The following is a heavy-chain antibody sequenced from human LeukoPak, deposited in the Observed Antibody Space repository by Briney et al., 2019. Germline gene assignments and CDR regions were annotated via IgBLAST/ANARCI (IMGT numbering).Heavy chain of an antibody. CDR1: SGTFIDNY. D-gene: IGHD4-17*01. V-gene: IGHV4-34*01. CDR2: INHGEST. J-gene: IGHJ4*02. CDR3: AREGRQDYVYFDH. Sequence: PSDTLSLTCAVYSGTFIDNYWTWIRQPPGEGLEWIGEINHGESTNYNPSLKSRVVISVDTSKNQFSLKLSSVTAADTAMYYCAREGRQDYVYFDHWGQGSLVTVSS.